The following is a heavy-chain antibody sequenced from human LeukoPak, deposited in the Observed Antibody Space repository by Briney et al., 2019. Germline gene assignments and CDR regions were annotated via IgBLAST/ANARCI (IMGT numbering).Heavy chain of an antibody. Sequence: GESLKISCKGFGYDFSNYWIGWVRQMPGKGLEWMGIIYPGDSDTRYSPSFQGQVTISADKSISTAYLQWSSLKASDTAMYYCARPPIGSGSQVDYWGQGTLVTVSS. CDR3: ARPPIGSGSQVDY. J-gene: IGHJ4*02. CDR1: GYDFSNYW. V-gene: IGHV5-51*01. D-gene: IGHD3-10*01. CDR2: IYPGDSDT.